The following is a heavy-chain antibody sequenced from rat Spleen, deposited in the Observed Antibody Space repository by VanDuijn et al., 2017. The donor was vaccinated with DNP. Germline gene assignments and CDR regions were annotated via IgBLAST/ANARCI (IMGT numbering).Heavy chain of an antibody. CDR3: ARWGDYFDY. Sequence: EVQLVESGGDLVQPGRSLKLSCVASGFTFSDYDMAWVRQAPTKGLEWVASISPSGGSTYYRDSVKGRFTISRDDAKNTLSLQMNSLRSEDTATYYCARWGDYFDYWGQGVMVTVSS. J-gene: IGHJ2*01. CDR2: ISPSGGST. CDR1: GFTFSDYD. V-gene: IGHV5S13*01.